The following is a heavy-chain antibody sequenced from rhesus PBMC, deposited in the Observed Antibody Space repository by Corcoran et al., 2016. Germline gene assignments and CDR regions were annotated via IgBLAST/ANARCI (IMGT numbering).Heavy chain of an antibody. V-gene: IGHV5-2*01. Sequence: EVQLVQSAAEVKRPGESLKISCKTSGYSFTSYWIRWVRQMPGKGLEWMGAIDPRYSDTRYSPSFQGQVTISADKSISTAYLQWSSLKASDSATYYCAWSGYSIWYFDIWGPGTPITISS. D-gene: IGHD5-24*01. J-gene: IGHJ2*01. CDR1: GYSFTSYW. CDR3: AWSGYSIWYFDI. CDR2: IDPRYSDT.